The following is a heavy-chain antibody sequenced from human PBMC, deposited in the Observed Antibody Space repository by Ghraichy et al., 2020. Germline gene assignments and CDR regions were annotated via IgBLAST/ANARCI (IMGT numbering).Heavy chain of an antibody. V-gene: IGHV3-23*01. D-gene: IGHD5-12*01. CDR3: AKYYGEGVATIRAGFDY. Sequence: GGSLRLSCAASGFTFSSYAMSWVRQAPGKGLEWVSAISGSGGSTYYADSVKGRFTISRDNSKNTLYLQMNSLRAEDTAVYYCAKYYGEGVATIRAGFDYWGQGPLVTVSS. J-gene: IGHJ4*02. CDR1: GFTFSSYA. CDR2: ISGSGGST.